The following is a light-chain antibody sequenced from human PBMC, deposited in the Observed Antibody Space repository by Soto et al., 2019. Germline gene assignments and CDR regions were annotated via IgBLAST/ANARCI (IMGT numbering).Light chain of an antibody. Sequence: QSSLTQPRSGYGFAGQAGSISCTGTSSDVGGYNYVSWYQQHPGKAPKLMIYDVSKRPSGVPDRFSGSKSGNTASLTISGLQAEDEADYYCRSYAGSSYVFGTGTKVTVL. CDR3: RSYAGSSYV. V-gene: IGLV2-11*01. CDR1: SSDVGGYNY. CDR2: DVS. J-gene: IGLJ1*01.